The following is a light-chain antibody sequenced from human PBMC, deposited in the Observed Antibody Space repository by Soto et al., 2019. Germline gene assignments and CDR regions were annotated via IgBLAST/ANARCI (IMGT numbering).Light chain of an antibody. CDR2: DAS. V-gene: IGKV1-5*01. CDR3: RHHHTYSYT. CDR1: QSISSW. Sequence: DIQMTQSPSTLSASVGDRVTITCRASQSISSWLAWYQQKPGKAPELLIYDASSLKSGVPSRFSGSGSGTEFTLTISSLQADDFATYFCRHHHTYSYTFGQGTKLEIK. J-gene: IGKJ2*01.